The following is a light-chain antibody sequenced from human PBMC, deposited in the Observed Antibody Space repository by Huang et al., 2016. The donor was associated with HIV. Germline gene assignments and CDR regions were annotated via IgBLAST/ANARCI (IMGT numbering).Light chain of an antibody. CDR1: QSISSY. Sequence: DIKMTQSPSSLSASVGDRVTITCRASQSISSYLSWYQQKPGKAPKLLIYGASILQTGVPSRFSGSGSRTDFTLTISSVQPEDLATYYCQQSYNTPWTFGQGTKVEIK. V-gene: IGKV1-39*01. CDR2: GAS. CDR3: QQSYNTPWT. J-gene: IGKJ1*01.